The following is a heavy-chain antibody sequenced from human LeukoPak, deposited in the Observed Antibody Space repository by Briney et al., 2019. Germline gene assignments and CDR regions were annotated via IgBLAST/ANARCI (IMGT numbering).Heavy chain of an antibody. CDR2: INHSGST. CDR3: ARGPYYYDSSGYYYDWIY. CDR1: GGSFSGYY. J-gene: IGHJ4*02. Sequence: SETLSRTCAVYGGSFSGYYWSWIRQPPGKGLEWIGEINHSGSTNYNPSLKSRVTISVDTSKNQFSLKLSSVTAADTAVYYCARGPYYYDSSGYYYDWIYWGQGTLVTVSS. D-gene: IGHD3-22*01. V-gene: IGHV4-34*01.